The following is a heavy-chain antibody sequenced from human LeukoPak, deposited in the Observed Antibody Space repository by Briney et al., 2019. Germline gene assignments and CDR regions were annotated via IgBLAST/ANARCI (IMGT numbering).Heavy chain of an antibody. D-gene: IGHD1-26*01. CDR1: GFTFSGDS. CDR2: ISSSSSYI. V-gene: IGHV3-21*01. Sequence: GGSLRLSCAASGFTFSGDSMSWGRRAPGEGLGWGSSISSSSSYIYYADSVRGRFTISRDNAKNSLYLQMNSLRAEDTAVYYCAREDGRYKAFDIWGQGTMVTVSS. CDR3: AREDGRYKAFDI. J-gene: IGHJ3*02.